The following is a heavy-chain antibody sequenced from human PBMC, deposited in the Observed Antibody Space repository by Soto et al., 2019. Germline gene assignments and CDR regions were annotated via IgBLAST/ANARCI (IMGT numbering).Heavy chain of an antibody. D-gene: IGHD2-21*01. J-gene: IGHJ5*02. Sequence: PSETLSLTCAVYGGSFSGYYWSWIRQPPGKGLEWIGEINHSGSTNYNPSLKSRVIISVDTSKYQFSLKLSSVPAADTVVFFCVRGGVGIWGESSWFDPWGQGTLVTVSS. V-gene: IGHV4-34*01. CDR1: GGSFSGYY. CDR2: INHSGST. CDR3: VRGGVGIWGESSWFDP.